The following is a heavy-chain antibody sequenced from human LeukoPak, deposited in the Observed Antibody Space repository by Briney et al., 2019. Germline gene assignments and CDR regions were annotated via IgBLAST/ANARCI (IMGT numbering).Heavy chain of an antibody. D-gene: IGHD3-22*01. J-gene: IGHJ4*02. CDR2: IWSDGSNK. V-gene: IGHV3-33*08. CDR1: GFTFSSYS. CDR3: VRGYYAGRGHHFEY. Sequence: GGSLRLSCAVSGFTFSSYSMNWVRQAPGKGLEWVTVIWSDGSNKYYADSVKGRFTISRDNSKNTLYLQMNSLRAEDTAVYYCVRGYYAGRGHHFEYWGQGTLVTVSS.